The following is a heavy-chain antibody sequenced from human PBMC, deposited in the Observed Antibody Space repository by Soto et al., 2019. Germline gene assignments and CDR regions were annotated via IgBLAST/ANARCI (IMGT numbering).Heavy chain of an antibody. CDR3: ARDSPSLRYFDWLPLAFDI. Sequence: ASVKVSCKASGYTFTSYAMHWVRQAPGQRLEWMGWINAGNGNTKYSQKFQGRVTITRDTSASTAYMELSSLRSEDTAVYYCARDSPSLRYFDWLPLAFDIWGQGTMVTVSS. J-gene: IGHJ3*02. CDR2: INAGNGNT. CDR1: GYTFTSYA. V-gene: IGHV1-3*01. D-gene: IGHD3-9*01.